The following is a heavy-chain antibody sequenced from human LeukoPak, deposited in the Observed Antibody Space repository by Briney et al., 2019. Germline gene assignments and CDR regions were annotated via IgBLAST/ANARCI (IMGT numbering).Heavy chain of an antibody. CDR2: IRYDGSNK. CDR3: AKEAVTPFDY. CDR1: GFTFSSYG. D-gene: IGHD4-17*01. Sequence: PGGSLRLSCAASGFTFSSYGMHWVRQAPGKGLEWVALIRYDGSNKYYADSVKGRFTISRDNSKNTLYLQMNSLRAEDTAVYYCAKEAVTPFDYWGQGTLVTVSS. J-gene: IGHJ4*02. V-gene: IGHV3-30*02.